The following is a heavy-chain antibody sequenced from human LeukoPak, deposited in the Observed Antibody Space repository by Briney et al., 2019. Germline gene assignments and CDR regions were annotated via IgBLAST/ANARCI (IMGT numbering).Heavy chain of an antibody. CDR1: GGSISSYY. D-gene: IGHD2/OR15-2a*01. Sequence: SETLSLTCTVSGGSISSYYWSWIRQPPGKGLEWIGYIYYGGSTNYNPSLKSRVTISVDTSKNQFSLKLSSVTAADTAVYYCARELYRRGYFDYWGQGTLVTVSS. CDR2: IYYGGST. CDR3: ARELYRRGYFDY. J-gene: IGHJ4*02. V-gene: IGHV4-59*01.